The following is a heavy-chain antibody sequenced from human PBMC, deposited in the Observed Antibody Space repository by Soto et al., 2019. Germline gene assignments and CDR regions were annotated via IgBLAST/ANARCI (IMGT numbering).Heavy chain of an antibody. CDR1: GGSISSSSYY. CDR3: ASRGVRPRSDAFDI. CDR2: IYYSGST. D-gene: IGHD3-10*01. J-gene: IGHJ3*02. Sequence: SETLSLTCTVSGGSISSSSYYWGWIRQPPGKGLEWIGSIYYSGSTYYNPSLKSRVTISVDTSKNQFSLKLSSVTAADTAVYYCASRGVRPRSDAFDIWGQGTMVTVSS. V-gene: IGHV4-39*01.